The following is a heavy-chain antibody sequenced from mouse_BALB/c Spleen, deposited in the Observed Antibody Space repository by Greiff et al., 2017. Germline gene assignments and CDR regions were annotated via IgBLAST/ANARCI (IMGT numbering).Heavy chain of an antibody. CDR2: IWAGGST. Sequence: VMLVESGPGLVAPSQSLSITCTVSGFSLTSYGVHWVRQPPGKGLEWLGVIWAGGSTNYNSALMSRLSISKDNSKSQVFLKMNSLQTDDTAMYYCALYYGYDPFAYWGQGTLVTVSA. CDR3: ALYYGYDPFAY. D-gene: IGHD2-2*01. CDR1: GFSLTSYG. J-gene: IGHJ3*01. V-gene: IGHV2-9*02.